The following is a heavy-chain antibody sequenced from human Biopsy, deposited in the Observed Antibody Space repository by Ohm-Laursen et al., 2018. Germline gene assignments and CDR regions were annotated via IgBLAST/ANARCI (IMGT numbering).Heavy chain of an antibody. Sequence: SLRLSCAASGFTVNDHAMHWVRQPPGKGLEWVSGISWDSGRIGYADSVKGRFTVSRDNAKKSLYLKMNSLRPEDTALYHCTKDLIPAGTDVWGQGTTVTVSS. J-gene: IGHJ6*02. CDR1: GFTVNDHA. V-gene: IGHV3-9*01. CDR3: TKDLIPAGTDV. CDR2: ISWDSGRI. D-gene: IGHD2-21*01.